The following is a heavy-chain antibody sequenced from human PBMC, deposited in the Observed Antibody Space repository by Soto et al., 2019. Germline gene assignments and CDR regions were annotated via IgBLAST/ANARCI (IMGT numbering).Heavy chain of an antibody. CDR2: ISAYNGNT. J-gene: IGHJ5*02. Sequence: QVQLVQSGAEVKKPGASVKVSCKASGYTFTSYGISWVRQAPGQGLEWMGWISAYNGNTNYAQKLQGRVTMTTDTSTSTAYIELRSLRSDDTVVYYCARLWLWTLYSSSHNWFDPWGQGTLVTVSS. D-gene: IGHD6-13*01. CDR3: ARLWLWTLYSSSHNWFDP. CDR1: GYTFTSYG. V-gene: IGHV1-18*01.